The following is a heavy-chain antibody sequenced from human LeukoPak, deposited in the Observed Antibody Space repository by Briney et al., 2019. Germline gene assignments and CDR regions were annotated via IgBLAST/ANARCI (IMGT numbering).Heavy chain of an antibody. Sequence: GGSLRLSCAASGFTFSGYGMHWVRQAPGKGLEWVAVIWYDGSNKYYADSVKGRFTISRDNSKNTLYLQMNSLRAEDTAVYYCARSRLGGSNYYYYYGMDVWGQGTTVTVSS. D-gene: IGHD2-15*01. J-gene: IGHJ6*02. CDR2: IWYDGSNK. V-gene: IGHV3-33*01. CDR3: ARSRLGGSNYYYYYGMDV. CDR1: GFTFSGYG.